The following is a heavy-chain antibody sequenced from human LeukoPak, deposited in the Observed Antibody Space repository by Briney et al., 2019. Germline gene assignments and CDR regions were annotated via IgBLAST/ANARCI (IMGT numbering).Heavy chain of an antibody. J-gene: IGHJ4*02. CDR3: ARGGNGYGYDY. CDR1: GGTFSSYA. Sequence: GASVKVSCKASGGTFSSYATSWVRQAPGQGLEWMGGIIPIFGTANYAQKFQGRVTITADESTSTAYMELSSLRSEDTAVYYCARGGNGYGYDYWGQGTLVTVSS. V-gene: IGHV1-69*13. CDR2: IIPIFGTA. D-gene: IGHD5-18*01.